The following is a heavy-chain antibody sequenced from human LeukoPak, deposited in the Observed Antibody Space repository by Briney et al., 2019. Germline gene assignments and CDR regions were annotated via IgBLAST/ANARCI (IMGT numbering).Heavy chain of an antibody. CDR3: ARVATYYMDV. J-gene: IGHJ6*03. D-gene: IGHD5-12*01. CDR1: GGSISSSSYY. CDR2: IYYSGST. Sequence: SETLSLTCTVSGGSISSSSYYWGWIRQPPGKGLEWIGSIYYSGSTYYNPSLKSRVTISVDTSKNQFSLKLSSVTAADTAVYYCARVATYYMDVWGKGTTVTVSS. V-gene: IGHV4-39*07.